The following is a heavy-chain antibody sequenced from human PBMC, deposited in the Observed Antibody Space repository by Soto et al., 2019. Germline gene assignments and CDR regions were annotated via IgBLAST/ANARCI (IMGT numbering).Heavy chain of an antibody. CDR1: GFTFSSYA. D-gene: IGHD3-22*01. J-gene: IGHJ4*02. CDR3: VKVLKAPYYHDSSGYSSNFY. V-gene: IGHV3-64D*06. Sequence: GGSLRLSCSASGFTFSSYAMHWVRQAPGKGLEYVSAISSNGGSTYYADSVKGRFTISRDNSKNTLYLQMSSLRAEDTAVYYCVKVLKAPYYHDSSGYSSNFYWGQGTLVTVSS. CDR2: ISSNGGST.